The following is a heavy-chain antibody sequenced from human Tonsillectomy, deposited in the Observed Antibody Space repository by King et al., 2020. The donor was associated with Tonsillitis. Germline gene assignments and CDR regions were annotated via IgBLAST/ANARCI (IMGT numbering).Heavy chain of an antibody. CDR3: ARFSGSYYYFDY. J-gene: IGHJ4*02. V-gene: IGHV3-66*01. CDR1: GFTVSSNY. CDR2: IYSGGST. Sequence: VQLVESGGGLVQPGGSLRLSCAASGFTVSSNYMSWVRQAPGKGLEWGSVIYSGGSTYYADSVKGRFTISRDNSKNTLYLQMNSLRAEDTAVYYCARFSGSYYYFDYWGQGTLVTVSS. D-gene: IGHD1-26*01.